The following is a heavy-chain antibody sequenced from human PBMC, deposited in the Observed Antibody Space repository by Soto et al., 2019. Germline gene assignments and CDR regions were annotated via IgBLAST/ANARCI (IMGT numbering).Heavy chain of an antibody. J-gene: IGHJ4*02. CDR2: IRSKAYGGTT. D-gene: IGHD6-19*01. CDR3: TRDLYSSGWYGVNY. V-gene: IGHV3-49*03. Sequence: GGSLRLSCTASGFTFGDYAMSWFRQAPGKGLEWVGLIRSKAYGGTTEYAASVKGRFTISRDDSKSIAYLQMNSLKTEDTAVYYCTRDLYSSGWYGVNYWGQGTLVTVSS. CDR1: GFTFGDYA.